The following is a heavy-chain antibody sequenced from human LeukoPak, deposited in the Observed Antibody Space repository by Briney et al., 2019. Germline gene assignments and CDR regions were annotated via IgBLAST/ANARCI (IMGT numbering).Heavy chain of an antibody. CDR3: TREISAFDI. J-gene: IGHJ3*02. V-gene: IGHV3-49*04. Sequence: GGSLRLSCTASGFTFGDYAMSWVRQAPGKGLEWVGLIRSKAYGGTTEYAASVKGRFTISRDDSKSIAYLQMNSLKTEDTAVYYCTREISAFDIWGQGTMVTVSS. CDR1: GFTFGDYA. D-gene: IGHD2-15*01. CDR2: IRSKAYGGTT.